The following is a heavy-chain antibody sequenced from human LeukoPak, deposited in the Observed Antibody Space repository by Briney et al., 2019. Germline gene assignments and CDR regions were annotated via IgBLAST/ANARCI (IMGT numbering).Heavy chain of an antibody. D-gene: IGHD1-7*01. CDR2: ISYDGSNK. CDR3: ASSITATTVQFDY. Sequence: PGGSLRLSCAASGFTFSSYGMHWVRQAPGKGMEWVAVISYDGSNKYYADSVKGRLTISRDNAKKSVYLQMNSLRTEDTALYYCASSITATTVQFDYWGQGTLVTVSS. CDR1: GFTFSSYG. V-gene: IGHV3-30*03. J-gene: IGHJ4*02.